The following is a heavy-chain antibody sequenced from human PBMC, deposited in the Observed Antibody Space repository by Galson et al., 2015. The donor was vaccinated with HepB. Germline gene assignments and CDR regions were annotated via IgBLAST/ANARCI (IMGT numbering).Heavy chain of an antibody. Sequence: SVKVSCKASGGTFSSYTISWVRQAPGQGLEWMGRIIPILGIANYAQKFQGRVTITADKSTSTAYMELSSLRSEDTAVYYCARDVGYDSSGYYEGENMDVWGQGTTVTVSS. D-gene: IGHD3-22*01. V-gene: IGHV1-69*04. CDR1: GGTFSSYT. J-gene: IGHJ6*02. CDR2: IIPILGIA. CDR3: ARDVGYDSSGYYEGENMDV.